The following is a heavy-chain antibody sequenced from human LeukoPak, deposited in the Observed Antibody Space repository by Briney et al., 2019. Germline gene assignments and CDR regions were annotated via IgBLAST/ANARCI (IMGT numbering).Heavy chain of an antibody. CDR2: IRDDGSAK. CDR3: ARAPLPTPPYYYMDV. CDR1: GFTFNNYW. V-gene: IGHV3-7*01. J-gene: IGHJ6*03. Sequence: GGSLRLSCAASGFTFNNYWMTWVRQAPGKGLEWVASIRDDGSAKYYMDSVKGRFTISRDNAKNSLYLQMNSLRAEDTAVYYCARAPLPTPPYYYMDVWGKGTTVTVSS.